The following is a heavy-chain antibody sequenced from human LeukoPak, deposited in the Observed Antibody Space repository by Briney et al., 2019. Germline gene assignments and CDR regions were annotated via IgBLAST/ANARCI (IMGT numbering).Heavy chain of an antibody. D-gene: IGHD6-13*01. V-gene: IGHV4-39*07. Sequence: SETLSLTCTVSGGSISTSTYSWGWIRQPPGKGLEWIGSFYYGETTYSSPALKSRIAISVDTSKNQFSLRVTSVTAADSAVYYCARLATLAAAGTWGRGTLVTVSS. CDR1: GGSISTSTYS. CDR3: ARLATLAAAGT. J-gene: IGHJ5*02. CDR2: FYYGETT.